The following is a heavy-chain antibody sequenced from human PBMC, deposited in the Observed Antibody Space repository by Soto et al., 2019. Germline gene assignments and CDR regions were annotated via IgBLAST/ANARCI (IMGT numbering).Heavy chain of an antibody. CDR2: ISYDGRNK. Sequence: QVQLVESGGGVVQPGRSLRLSCAASGFTFSSYGMHWVRQAPGKGLEWVAVISYDGRNKYYADSVKSRFTISRDNSKNTLYLQMNSLRAEDTAVYYCANAPENFPGHWGQGTLVTVSS. CDR1: GFTFSSYG. J-gene: IGHJ4*02. CDR3: ANAPENFPGH. V-gene: IGHV3-30*18.